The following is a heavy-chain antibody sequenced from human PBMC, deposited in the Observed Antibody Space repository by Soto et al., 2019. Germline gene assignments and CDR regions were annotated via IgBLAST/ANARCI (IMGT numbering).Heavy chain of an antibody. V-gene: IGHV3-21*01. Sequence: GGSLRLSCAASGFTFSSYSMNWVRQSPGKGLEWVSSISSSTSYIYYADSVKGRFTISRDNTKNSLYLQMSSLRAEDTAVCYCARDRGKHGGSYSFWFDPWGQGTLVTVSS. D-gene: IGHD1-26*01. CDR3: ARDRGKHGGSYSFWFDP. CDR2: ISSSTSYI. CDR1: GFTFSSYS. J-gene: IGHJ5*02.